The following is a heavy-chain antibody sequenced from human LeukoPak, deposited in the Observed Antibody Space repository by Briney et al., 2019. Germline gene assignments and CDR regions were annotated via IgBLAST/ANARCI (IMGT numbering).Heavy chain of an antibody. CDR3: ARDNWGVVVEGMIDP. V-gene: IGHV4-38-2*02. J-gene: IGHJ5*02. CDR2: LYHSGST. D-gene: IGHD2-15*01. Sequence: SETLSLTCTVSGYSISSAYYWGWIRQPPGKGLQWIGSLYHSGSTYYNPSLKSRVTISVDMSKNQFSLNLSSVTAADTAVYYCARDNWGVVVEGMIDPWGQGTLVTVSS. CDR1: GYSISSAYY.